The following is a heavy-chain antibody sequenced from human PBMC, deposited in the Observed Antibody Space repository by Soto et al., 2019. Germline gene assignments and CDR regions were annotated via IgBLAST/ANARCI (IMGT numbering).Heavy chain of an antibody. CDR2: ISGSGGST. V-gene: IGHV3-23*01. CDR3: AKGGPRPGGGYFDY. CDR1: GFTFSSYA. J-gene: IGHJ4*02. D-gene: IGHD3-10*01. Sequence: EVQLLESGGGLVQPGGSLRLSCAASGFTFSSYAMSWVRQAPGKGLEWVSAISGSGGSTYYADSVKGRFTISRDNSKNPRYLERNSRRAEDTAVYYCAKGGPRPGGGYFDYWGQGTLVTVSS.